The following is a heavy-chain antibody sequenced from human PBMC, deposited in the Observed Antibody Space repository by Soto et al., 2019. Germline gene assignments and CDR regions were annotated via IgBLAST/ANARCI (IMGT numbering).Heavy chain of an antibody. Sequence: ASVKVSCKASGYTFTSYGISWVRQAPGQGLEWMGWISAYNGNTNYAQKLQGRVTMTTDTSTSKAYMELRSLRSDDTAVYYCARDSSGSGGDEYDYPGAPPFHGDYWGQGTLVTVSS. CDR2: ISAYNGNT. CDR1: GYTFTSYG. D-gene: IGHD3-16*01. V-gene: IGHV1-18*01. J-gene: IGHJ4*02. CDR3: ARDSSGSGGDEYDYPGAPPFHGDY.